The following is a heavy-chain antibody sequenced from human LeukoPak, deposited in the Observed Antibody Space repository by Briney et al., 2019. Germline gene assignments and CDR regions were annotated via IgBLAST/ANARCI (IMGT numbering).Heavy chain of an antibody. D-gene: IGHD2-15*01. J-gene: IGHJ4*02. V-gene: IGHV4-61*10. CDR3: ARTSGGYDY. Sequence: PSETLSLTCTVSGGSISSGSYYWSWIRQPAEKGLEWIGYIYYSGSTNYNPSLKSRVTISVDTSKNQFSLKLSSVTAADTAVYYCARTSGGYDYWGQGTLVTVSS. CDR2: IYYSGST. CDR1: GGSISSGSYY.